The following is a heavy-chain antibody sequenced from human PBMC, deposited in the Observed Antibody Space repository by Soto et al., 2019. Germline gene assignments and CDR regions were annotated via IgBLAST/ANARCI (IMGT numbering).Heavy chain of an antibody. CDR3: ARGGHSYNSGAVY. Sequence: QVQLVQSGAEVKEPGSSVKVSCKASGGGNLRDYRTTWGRGAGGQGVEWMGGSIPKLGSSNYAQNFPGRVTITADESKNTVYEELRRLSTDDTAVYYCARGGHSYNSGAVYWGKGTPVTVSS. V-gene: IGHV1-69*01. J-gene: IGHJ4*02. CDR2: SIPKLGSS. CDR1: GGGNLRDYR. D-gene: IGHD5-12*01.